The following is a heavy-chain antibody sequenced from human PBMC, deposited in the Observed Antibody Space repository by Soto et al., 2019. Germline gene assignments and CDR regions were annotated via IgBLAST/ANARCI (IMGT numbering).Heavy chain of an antibody. CDR1: GFTFSSYA. V-gene: IGHV3-30-3*01. J-gene: IGHJ6*02. D-gene: IGHD3-3*01. Sequence: QVQLVESGGGVVQPGRSLRLSCAASGFTFSSYAMHWVRQAPGKGLEWVAVISYDGSNKYYADSVKGRFTISRDNSKNTLYLQMNSLRAEDTAVYYCARDLYYDFWSGYYTGPYYYYGMDVWGQGTTVTVSS. CDR2: ISYDGSNK. CDR3: ARDLYYDFWSGYYTGPYYYYGMDV.